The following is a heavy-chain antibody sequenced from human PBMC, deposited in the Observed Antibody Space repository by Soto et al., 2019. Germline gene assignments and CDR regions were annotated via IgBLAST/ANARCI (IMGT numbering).Heavy chain of an antibody. V-gene: IGHV3-33*01. J-gene: IGHJ6*02. Sequence: SLRLSCAASGFIFSSYGMHWVRQAPGKGLEWVAVLWYDGSSTYYADSVRGRFTISRDNSKNTLYLQMNTLRAEDTAAYYCARDRDSYYHGLDVWGQGTTVTVSS. CDR2: LWYDGSST. CDR3: ARDRDSYYHGLDV. CDR1: GFIFSSYG.